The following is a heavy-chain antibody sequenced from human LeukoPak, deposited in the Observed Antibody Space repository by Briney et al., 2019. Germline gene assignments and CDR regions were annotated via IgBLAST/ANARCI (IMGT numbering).Heavy chain of an antibody. D-gene: IGHD3-10*01. Sequence: PGGSLRLSCAASGFTFSSYPMHWVRQAPGKGLEWVSSIRSSSTIYYAESVKGRFTISRDNAKNSLYLQMNSLRAEDTAVYYCARVGLLLYPDAFDVWGQGTRVTVSS. CDR3: ARVGLLLYPDAFDV. CDR2: IRSSSTI. J-gene: IGHJ3*01. V-gene: IGHV3-69-1*01. CDR1: GFTFSSYP.